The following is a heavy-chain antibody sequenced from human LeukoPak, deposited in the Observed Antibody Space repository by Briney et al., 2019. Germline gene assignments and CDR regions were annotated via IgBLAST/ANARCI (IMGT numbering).Heavy chain of an antibody. CDR1: GFTFSSYE. J-gene: IGHJ4*02. D-gene: IGHD2-2*01. CDR2: ISSGTTTI. Sequence: GGALRLSCTASGFTFSSYEMNWVRQAPGKGLEWVSYISSGTTTIYYADSVKGGFTISRDNAKNSLYLQMNSLRAEDTAVYYCARRYCSSTSCTLDYWGQGTLVTVSS. V-gene: IGHV3-48*03. CDR3: ARRYCSSTSCTLDY.